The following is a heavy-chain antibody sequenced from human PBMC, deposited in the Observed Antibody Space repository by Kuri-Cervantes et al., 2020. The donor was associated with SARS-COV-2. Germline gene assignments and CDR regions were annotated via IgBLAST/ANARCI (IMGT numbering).Heavy chain of an antibody. J-gene: IGHJ4*02. V-gene: IGHV3-21*01. Sequence: GESLKISCAASGFTFSSYSMNWVRQAPGKGLEWVSSISSSSSYIYYADSVKGRFTISRDNAKNMLFLQMSSLRAEDTAVYYCVRDGDHWNFDYWGQGTLVTVSS. CDR3: VRDGDHWNFDY. CDR2: ISSSSSYI. D-gene: IGHD1-1*01. CDR1: GFTFSSYS.